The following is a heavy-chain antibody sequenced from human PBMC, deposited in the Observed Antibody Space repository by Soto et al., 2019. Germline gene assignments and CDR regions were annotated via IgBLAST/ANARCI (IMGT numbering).Heavy chain of an antibody. CDR2: IIPIFNST. Sequence: QVQLVQSGAEVKTPGSSLKVSCKVSGSRFSNYVISWVRQAPGHGLEWLGRIIPIFNSTKYAQSFQGRVTISSDKSTSPASLELSSLRSDDTAVYYCAREGRGKKAGYNGLVSLGYWGQGTXXXXS. V-gene: IGHV1-69*06. CDR1: GSRFSNYV. J-gene: IGHJ4*02. CDR3: AREGRGKKAGYNGLVSLGY. D-gene: IGHD2-2*02.